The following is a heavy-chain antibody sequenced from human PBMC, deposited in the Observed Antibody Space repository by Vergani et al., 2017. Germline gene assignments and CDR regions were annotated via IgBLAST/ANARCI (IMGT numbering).Heavy chain of an antibody. CDR1: GGTFSSYA. J-gene: IGHJ4*02. V-gene: IGHV1-69*11. Sequence: QVQLVQSGAEVKKPGSSVKVSCKASGGTFSSYAISWVRQAPGQGLEWMGRIIPILGTANYAQKFQGRVTITADESTSTAYMELSSLRSEETAVYYCAREGGNYDFWSGYYAYWGQGTLVTVSS. CDR3: AREGGNYDFWSGYYAY. CDR2: IIPILGTA. D-gene: IGHD3-3*01.